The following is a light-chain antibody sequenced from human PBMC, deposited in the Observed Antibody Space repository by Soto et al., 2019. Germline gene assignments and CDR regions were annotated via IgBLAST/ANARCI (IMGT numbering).Light chain of an antibody. V-gene: IGKV1-5*03. CDR2: KAS. CDR1: QSISSW. J-gene: IGKJ1*01. Sequence: DIQMTQSPSTLSASVGDRVTLSCRASQSISSWLAWYQQKPGKAPKVLIYKASTLQSGVPSRFSGSGAGKEFTLTISSLQPDDFATYYCQQYKSYPGTFGQGTKVDIK. CDR3: QQYKSYPGT.